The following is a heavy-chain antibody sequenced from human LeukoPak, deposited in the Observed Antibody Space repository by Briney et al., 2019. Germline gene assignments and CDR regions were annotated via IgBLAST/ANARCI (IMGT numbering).Heavy chain of an antibody. Sequence: GGSLRLSCTASGFTFGDYAMSWFRQAPGKGLEWVGFIRSKAYGGTTEYAASVKGRFTISRDDSKSIAYLQMNSLKTEDTAVYYCTSRSSSWYGEYFQHWGQGTLVTVSS. CDR3: TSRSSSWYGEYFQH. CDR1: GFTFGDYA. D-gene: IGHD6-13*01. V-gene: IGHV3-49*03. J-gene: IGHJ1*01. CDR2: IRSKAYGGTT.